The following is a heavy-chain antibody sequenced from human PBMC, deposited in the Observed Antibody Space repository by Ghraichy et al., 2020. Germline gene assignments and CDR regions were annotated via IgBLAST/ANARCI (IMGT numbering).Heavy chain of an antibody. CDR2: INHSGST. Sequence: SETLSLTCAVYGGSFRGYYWSWIRQPPGKGLEWIGEINHSGSTNYNPSLKSRVTISVDTSTNQFSLKLSSVTAADTAVYYCAREALGRGRAARPGGMDVWGQGTTVTVSS. D-gene: IGHD1-26*01. V-gene: IGHV4-34*01. J-gene: IGHJ6*02. CDR1: GGSFRGYY. CDR3: AREALGRGRAARPGGMDV.